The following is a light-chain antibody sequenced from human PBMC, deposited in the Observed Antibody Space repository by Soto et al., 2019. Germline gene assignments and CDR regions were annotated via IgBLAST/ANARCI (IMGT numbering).Light chain of an antibody. V-gene: IGKV2-30*01. CDR2: KVS. Sequence: EVVLTQSPLFLPVTLGQPASISCRSSQSLVYSDGDTFLSWFQQRPGQSPRRLIYKVSNRDTGVPVRFSGSGSGAEFTLKISRVEAEDVGVYFCMQAIYWPFTFGPGTKVDIK. CDR3: MQAIYWPFT. CDR1: QSLVYSDGDTF. J-gene: IGKJ3*01.